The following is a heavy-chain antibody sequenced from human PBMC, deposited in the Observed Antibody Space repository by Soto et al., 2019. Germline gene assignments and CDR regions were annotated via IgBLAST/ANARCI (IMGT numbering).Heavy chain of an antibody. D-gene: IGHD3-3*01. CDR3: ARCITIFGVVMNNWFDP. CDR2: IYYSGST. J-gene: IGHJ5*02. CDR1: GGSVSSGSYY. Sequence: SETLSLTCTVSGGSVSSGSYYWSWIRQPPGKGLEWIGYIYYSGSTNYNPSLKSRVTISVDTSKNQFSLKLSSVTAADTAVYYCARCITIFGVVMNNWFDPWGQGTLVTVSS. V-gene: IGHV4-61*01.